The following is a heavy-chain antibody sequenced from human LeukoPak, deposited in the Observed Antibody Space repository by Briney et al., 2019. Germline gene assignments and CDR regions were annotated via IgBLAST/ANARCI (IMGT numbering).Heavy chain of an antibody. V-gene: IGHV3-23*01. CDR2: ISGSGGST. J-gene: IGHJ6*02. Sequence: GGSLRLSCAASEFTFSSYAMSWVRQAPGKGLEWVSAISGSGGSTFYADSVKGRFTISRDNSKNTLYLQMNSLRAEDTAVYYCAKGQNYYYGMDVWGQGTTVTVSS. CDR1: EFTFSSYA. CDR3: AKGQNYYYGMDV.